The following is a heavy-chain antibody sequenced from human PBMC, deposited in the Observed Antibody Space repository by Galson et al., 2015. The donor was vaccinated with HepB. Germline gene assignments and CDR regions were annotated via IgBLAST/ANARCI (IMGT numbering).Heavy chain of an antibody. Sequence: SVKVSCKASGGTFSSYAISWVRQAPGQGLEWMGGIIPIFGTANYAQKFQGRVTITADKSTSTAYMELSSLRSEDTAVYYCARERIAAQHFDIWGQGTMVTVSS. V-gene: IGHV1-69*06. CDR3: ARERIAAQHFDI. CDR1: GGTFSSYA. CDR2: IIPIFGTA. J-gene: IGHJ3*02. D-gene: IGHD6-6*01.